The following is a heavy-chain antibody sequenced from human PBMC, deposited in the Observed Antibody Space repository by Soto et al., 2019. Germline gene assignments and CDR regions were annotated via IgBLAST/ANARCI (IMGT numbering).Heavy chain of an antibody. CDR2: TWDDGSNK. CDR1: GFTFSSHG. CDR3: ARDSGYEGDYYDSSGYYYLGPANAFDI. J-gene: IGHJ3*02. D-gene: IGHD3-22*01. V-gene: IGHV3-33*01. Sequence: QVQLVESGGGVVQPGRSLRLSCAASGFTFSSHGMHWVRQAPGKGQGWVAVTWDDGSNKYYADSVKGRFTISRDNSKNTLYLQMNSLRAEDTAVYYCARDSGYEGDYYDSSGYYYLGPANAFDIWGQGTMFTVSS.